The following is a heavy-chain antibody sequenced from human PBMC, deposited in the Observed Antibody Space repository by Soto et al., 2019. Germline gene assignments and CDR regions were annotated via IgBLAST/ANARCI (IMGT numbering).Heavy chain of an antibody. V-gene: IGHV1-3*01. CDR1: GYAFTTSA. D-gene: IGHD3-10*01. CDR3: ARAAGRSKLLPYYFDP. CDR2: INPATGDT. J-gene: IGHJ5*02. Sequence: QVHLVQSGAEVQKPGASVRISCQASGYAFTTSAIHCVRQAPGQSLEWMGWINPATGDTKYSQNVRGRVTFALDTSATTAYMDLRSLASHDTAVYYCARAAGRSKLLPYYFDPWGQGTLVTVSS.